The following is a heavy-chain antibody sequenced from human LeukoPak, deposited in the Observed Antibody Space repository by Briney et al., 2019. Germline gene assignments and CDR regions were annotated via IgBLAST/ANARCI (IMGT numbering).Heavy chain of an antibody. J-gene: IGHJ6*02. D-gene: IGHD6-19*01. CDR1: GGSIGSGGYY. CDR3: ARAPDSSGWDYYYYGMDV. V-gene: IGHV4-31*03. Sequence: SETLSLTCTVSGGSIGSGGYYWSWIRQHPGKGLEWIGYIYYSGSTYYNPSLKSRVTISVDTSKNQFSLKLNSVTAADTAVYYCARAPDSSGWDYYYYGMDVWGQGTTVTVSS. CDR2: IYYSGST.